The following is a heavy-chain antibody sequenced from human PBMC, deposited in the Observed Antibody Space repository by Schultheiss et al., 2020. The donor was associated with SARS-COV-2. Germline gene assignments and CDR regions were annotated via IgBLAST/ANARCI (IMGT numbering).Heavy chain of an antibody. J-gene: IGHJ4*02. CDR3: AKGGYTYGLSYSDY. D-gene: IGHD5-18*01. CDR2: ISNSGGST. Sequence: GGSLRLSCAASGFTFSNAWTNWVRQAPGKGLEWVSAISNSGGSTYYADSVKGRFTISRDNSKNTLYLQMNSLRAEDTAVYYCAKGGYTYGLSYSDYWGQGTLVTVSS. V-gene: IGHV3-23*01. CDR1: GFTFSNAW.